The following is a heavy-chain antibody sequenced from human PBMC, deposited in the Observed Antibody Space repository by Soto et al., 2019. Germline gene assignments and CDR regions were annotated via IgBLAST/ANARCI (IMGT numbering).Heavy chain of an antibody. D-gene: IGHD3-16*01. CDR3: ASRDLYLGYLQH. J-gene: IGHJ1*01. CDR1: GYTFTSYG. CDR2: ICAYNGNT. V-gene: IGHV1-18*01. Sequence: QVQLVQSGAEVKKPGASVKVSCKASGYTFTSYGISWVRQAPGQGLEWMGWICAYNGNTNYAQKLQGRVTMTTDTTTSTAYMELMSLRTDDTAVYSCASRDLYLGYLQHWGQGTLVTVSS.